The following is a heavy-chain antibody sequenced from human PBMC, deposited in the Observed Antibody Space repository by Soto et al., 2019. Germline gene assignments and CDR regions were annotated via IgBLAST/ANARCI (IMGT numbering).Heavy chain of an antibody. D-gene: IGHD2-2*02. J-gene: IGHJ6*02. CDR3: ARHVYTALFHYGMDV. CDR1: GYSFTGSW. CDR2: IDPSDSNT. Sequence: PGESLKISCKGFGYSFTGSWISWVRQMPGKGPEWMGRIDPSDSNTNYSPSFQGHVSISADTSITTAYLQWSSLRASDTAKYYCARHVYTALFHYGMDVWGQGTTVTV. V-gene: IGHV5-10-1*01.